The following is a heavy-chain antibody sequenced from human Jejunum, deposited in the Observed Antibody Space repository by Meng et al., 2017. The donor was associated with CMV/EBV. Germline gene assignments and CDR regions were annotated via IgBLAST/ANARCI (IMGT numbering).Heavy chain of an antibody. D-gene: IGHD2-2*01. J-gene: IGHJ3*02. Sequence: GVTISSYAISWGRQPPGKGLEWVVIFYTGGRSKYDADAVKGLFTISRDTSKTTLHLQMNSMRDDDTAIYYCAKDRAHQVAQDSFDIWGQGTMVTVSS. CDR3: AKDRAHQVAQDSFDI. V-gene: IGHV3-23*03. CDR2: FYTGGRSK. CDR1: GVTISSYA.